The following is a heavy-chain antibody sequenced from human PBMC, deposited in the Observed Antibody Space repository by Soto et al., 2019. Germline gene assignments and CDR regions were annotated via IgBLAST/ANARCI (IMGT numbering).Heavy chain of an antibody. J-gene: IGHJ6*02. CDR2: IIPIFGKV. CDR3: AKGAVAGTPTSYYYYGMDV. V-gene: IGHV1-69*12. CDR1: GGTFRTYA. Sequence: QVQLLQSGAEVKKPGSSVRVSCEASGGTFRTYAISWVQQAPGQGLEWMGEIIPIFGKVNYAQKFQGRVTITADESTTTVYMDLRRLTSEDTAVYYCAKGAVAGTPTSYYYYGMDVWGQGTTVTVS. D-gene: IGHD6-19*01.